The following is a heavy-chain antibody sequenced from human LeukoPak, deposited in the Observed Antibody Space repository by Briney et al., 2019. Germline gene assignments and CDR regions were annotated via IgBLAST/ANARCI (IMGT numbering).Heavy chain of an antibody. CDR2: ISGSGGST. V-gene: IGHV3-23*01. J-gene: IGHJ3*02. D-gene: IGHD3-16*02. CDR1: GFTFSSYA. Sequence: GGSLRLSCAASGFTFSSYAMSWVRQAPGKGLEWVSAISGSGGSTYYADSVKGRFTISRDNSKNTLYLQMNSLRAEDTAVYYCAKDSQDMITFGGVIVSSAFDIWGQGTMVTVSS. CDR3: AKDSQDMITFGGVIVSSAFDI.